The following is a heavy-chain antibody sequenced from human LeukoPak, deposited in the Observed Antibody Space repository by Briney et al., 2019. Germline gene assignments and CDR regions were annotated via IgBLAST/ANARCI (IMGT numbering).Heavy chain of an antibody. Sequence: GASVQVSCKASGYTFTGYYMHWVRQAPGQGLEWMGWINPNSGGTNYAQKFQGRVTMTRDTSISTAYMELSRLRSDDTAVYYCAREDYYDSSGLINWFDPWGQGTLVTVSS. CDR2: INPNSGGT. CDR3: AREDYYDSSGLINWFDP. V-gene: IGHV1-2*02. J-gene: IGHJ5*02. CDR1: GYTFTGYY. D-gene: IGHD3-22*01.